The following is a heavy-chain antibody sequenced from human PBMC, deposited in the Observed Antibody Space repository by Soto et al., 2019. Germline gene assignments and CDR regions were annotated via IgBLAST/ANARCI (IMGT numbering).Heavy chain of an antibody. CDR1: GGTFSSYA. CDR2: IISIFGTA. J-gene: IGHJ2*01. V-gene: IGHV1-69*12. D-gene: IGHD4-17*01. CDR3: ARVVTVLTSSHYWRFDL. Sequence: QVQLVQSGAAVKKPGSSVKVSCKASGGTFSSYAISWVRQAPGQGLEWMGGIISIFGTANYAQKFQGRVTITADDSTSTAYWAVSSMRSDDTAAYSCARVVTVLTSSHYWRFDLWGRGTLVTGSS.